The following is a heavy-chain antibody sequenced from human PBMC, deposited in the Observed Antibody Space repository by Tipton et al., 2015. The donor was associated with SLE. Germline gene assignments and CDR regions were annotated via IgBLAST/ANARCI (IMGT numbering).Heavy chain of an antibody. D-gene: IGHD3-22*01. CDR2: MDQDGSEK. J-gene: IGHJ2*01. Sequence: SLRLSCAGSGFNFRHYWMTWVRQAPGKGLEWVASMDQDGSEKYYVDSVKGRFTISRDNAKNSVYLQMNRLRAEDTAVYYCAGGDKALYYDSSEGAFDLWGRGTLVTVSS. CDR3: AGGDKALYYDSSEGAFDL. CDR1: GFNFRHYW. V-gene: IGHV3-7*01.